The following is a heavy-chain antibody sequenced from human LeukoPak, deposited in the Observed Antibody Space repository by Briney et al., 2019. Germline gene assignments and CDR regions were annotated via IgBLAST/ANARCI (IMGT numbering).Heavy chain of an antibody. J-gene: IGHJ4*02. D-gene: IGHD1-26*01. CDR1: GYTFTSYY. Sequence: ASVKVSCKASGYTFTSYYMHWVRQAPGQGLEWMGIINPSGGSTSYAQKFQGRVTMTRDTSTSTVYMELSSLRSEDTAVYFCARDHEWELMEDYWGQGTLVAVSS. V-gene: IGHV1-46*01. CDR3: ARDHEWELMEDY. CDR2: INPSGGST.